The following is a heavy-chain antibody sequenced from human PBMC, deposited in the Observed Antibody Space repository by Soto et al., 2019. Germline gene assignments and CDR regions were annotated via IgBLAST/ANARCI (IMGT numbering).Heavy chain of an antibody. CDR1: GFTFTSYG. CDR2: IWYDGSNK. D-gene: IGHD3-3*01. J-gene: IGHJ4*02. CDR3: ARDRRFLEWLDY. V-gene: IGHV3-33*01. Sequence: QVQLVESGGGVVQPGRSLTLSCVASGFTFTSYGIHWVRQAPGKGLEWVAVIWYDGSNKYYGDSVKGRFSISRDNSKNTVFLQMNSLRAEDTAVYYCARDRRFLEWLDYWGQGTLVPVSS.